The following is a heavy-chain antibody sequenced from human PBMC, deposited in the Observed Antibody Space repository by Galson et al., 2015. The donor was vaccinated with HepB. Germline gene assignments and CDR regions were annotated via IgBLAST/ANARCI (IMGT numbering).Heavy chain of an antibody. V-gene: IGHV3-23*01. Sequence: SLRLSRAASGFIFSSYAMNWVRQVPGKGLEWVATISGRGDTTFYADSVKGRFTISRGNSENTLYLQMNSLRVEDTAVYFCARKFGYFDYWGQGALVTVSA. D-gene: IGHD3-16*01. CDR1: GFIFSSYA. J-gene: IGHJ4*02. CDR3: ARKFGYFDY. CDR2: ISGRGDTT.